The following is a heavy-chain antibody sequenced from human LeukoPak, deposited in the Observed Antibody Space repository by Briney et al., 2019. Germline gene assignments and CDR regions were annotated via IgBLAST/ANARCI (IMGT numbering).Heavy chain of an antibody. CDR3: ARGNAN. J-gene: IGHJ4*02. CDR1: GGSINSFY. CDR2: ISYSGSA. V-gene: IGHV4-59*01. Sequence: SETLSLTCTVSGGSINSFYWRWVRQPPGKGLEWIGYISYSGSANYNPSLKSRVSISVDKSKKQFFLKLNSVTAADTALYYCARGNANWGQGTLVTVSS.